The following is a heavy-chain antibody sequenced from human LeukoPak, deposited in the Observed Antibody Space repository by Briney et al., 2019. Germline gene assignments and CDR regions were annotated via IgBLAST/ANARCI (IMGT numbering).Heavy chain of an antibody. CDR2: IHSSGGII. V-gene: IGHV3-48*04. Sequence: GGSLRLSCVASGFSLSSYSMNWVRQAPGKGLEWISFIHSSGGIIFYAESVKGRFTISRDNAKNSLFLQMNSLRAEDTAVYYCARRVPNEVITAYFDYGAPGTRVTVPS. D-gene: IGHD3-16*01. CDR3: ARRVPNEVITAYFDY. J-gene: IGHJ4*02. CDR1: GFSLSSYS.